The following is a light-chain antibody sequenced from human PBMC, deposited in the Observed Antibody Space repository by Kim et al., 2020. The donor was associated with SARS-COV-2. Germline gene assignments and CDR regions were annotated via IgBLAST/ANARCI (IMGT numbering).Light chain of an antibody. V-gene: IGKV1-16*01. Sequence: QMTQFPPSVSASVGDMVTFTCRASQSVATYLAWFQQRPGEAPKSLIYGASSLHSGVSSRFSAGGSGTHFTLTITGLQPEDFATYYCQQYHTAPRTFGGGTKVDIK. CDR1: QSVATY. CDR2: GAS. J-gene: IGKJ4*01. CDR3: QQYHTAPRT.